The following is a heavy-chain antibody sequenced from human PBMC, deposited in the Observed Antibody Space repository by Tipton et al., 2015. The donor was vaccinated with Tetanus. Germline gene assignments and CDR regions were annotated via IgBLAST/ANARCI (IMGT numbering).Heavy chain of an antibody. V-gene: IGHV4-31*03. D-gene: IGHD3-3*01. CDR3: AGVLRSESVGWFDP. J-gene: IGHJ5*02. CDR2: IHHTGST. CDR1: GDSISSGGPY. Sequence: TLSLTCTVSGDSISSGGPYWSWIRQFPGKGLEWMGYIHHTGSTYYNPSLKTRITLSVDTSKNQFSLRLSSATAADTAVYYCAGVLRSESVGWFDPWGQGTLVTVSS.